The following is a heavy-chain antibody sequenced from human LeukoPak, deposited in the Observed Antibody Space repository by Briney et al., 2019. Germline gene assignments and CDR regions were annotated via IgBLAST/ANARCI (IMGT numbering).Heavy chain of an antibody. CDR2: ISAYNGNT. CDR1: GYTFNSYG. D-gene: IGHD3-16*01. J-gene: IGHJ6*03. Sequence: GASVKVSCKASGYTFNSYGISWVRQAPGQGLEWMGWISAYNGNTNYAQKLQGRVTMTTDTSTSTAYMELRSLRSDDTAVYYCARVVGGAYYYYYYMDVWGKGTTVTVSS. V-gene: IGHV1-18*01. CDR3: ARVVGGAYYYYYYMDV.